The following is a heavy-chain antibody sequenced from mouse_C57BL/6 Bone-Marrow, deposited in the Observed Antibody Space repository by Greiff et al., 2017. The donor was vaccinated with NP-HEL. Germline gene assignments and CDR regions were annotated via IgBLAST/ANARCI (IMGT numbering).Heavy chain of an antibody. J-gene: IGHJ2*01. D-gene: IGHD1-1*01. CDR3: GRRGTTVVAPFDY. V-gene: IGHV1-61*01. CDR2: IYPSDSET. Sequence: VQLQQPGAELVRPGSSVKLSCKASGYTFTSYWMDWVKQRPGQGLEWIGNIYPSDSETHYNQKFKDKATLTVDKSSSTAYMQLSSLTSEDSAVNYCGRRGTTVVAPFDYWGKGTTLTVSS. CDR1: GYTFTSYW.